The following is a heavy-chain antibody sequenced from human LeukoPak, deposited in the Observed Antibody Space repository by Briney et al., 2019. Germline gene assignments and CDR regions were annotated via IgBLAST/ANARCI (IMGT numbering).Heavy chain of an antibody. CDR3: AKIRRGDIAVARTDYYLDY. J-gene: IGHJ4*02. V-gene: IGHV4-59*01. CDR2: VYYSGDT. D-gene: IGHD6-19*01. Sequence: PPETPSLTCSMSGASITPYYWSWIRQPPRQGLEWIGYVYYSGDTNYNPLLMSRVTISVDTSKNQFSLDRSSVIAADRAVYYCAKIRRGDIAVARTDYYLDYWGRGTLVTVSS. CDR1: GASITPYY.